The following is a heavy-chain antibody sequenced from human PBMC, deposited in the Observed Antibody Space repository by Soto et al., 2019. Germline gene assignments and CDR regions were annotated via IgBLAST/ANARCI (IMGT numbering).Heavy chain of an antibody. CDR2: ISYDGTNK. V-gene: IGHV3-30*18. CDR3: AKDLGSGYDSYRYGMDV. Sequence: QVQLVESGGGVVQPGRSLRLSCAASAIIFRSYGMHWVRQAPGKGLEWVAVISYDGTNKYYADSVKGRFTISRDNSKNTLYLQMNSLRAEDTAVYYCAKDLGSGYDSYRYGMDVWGQGTTVTVSS. J-gene: IGHJ6*02. D-gene: IGHD5-12*01. CDR1: AIIFRSYG.